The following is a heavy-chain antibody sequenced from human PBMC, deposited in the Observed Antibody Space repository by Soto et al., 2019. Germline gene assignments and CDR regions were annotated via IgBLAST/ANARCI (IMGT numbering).Heavy chain of an antibody. CDR2: INHSGST. V-gene: IGHV4-34*01. Sequence: WSWIRQPPGKGLEWIGEINHSGSTNYNPSLKSRVTISVDTSKNQFSLKLSSVTAADTAVYYCARGRVVGAIVNWFDPWGQGTLVTVSS. D-gene: IGHD1-26*01. CDR3: ARGRVVGAIVNWFDP. J-gene: IGHJ5*02.